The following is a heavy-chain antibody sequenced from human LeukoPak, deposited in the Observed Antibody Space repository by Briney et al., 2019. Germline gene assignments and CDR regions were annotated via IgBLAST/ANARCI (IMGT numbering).Heavy chain of an antibody. CDR1: GIIFSHHA. CDR2: ISGSGGTT. D-gene: IGHD5-18*01. CDR3: AKEDTSGRTSLLDD. V-gene: IGHV3-23*01. J-gene: IGHJ4*02. Sequence: GGSLTLPCAVCGIIFSHHAISWVRQAPGKGLEWVSAISGSGGTTYYADSVKGRFTISRDNSKNTLSLQMIGLRPDDTAVYYCAKEDTSGRTSLLDDWGQGTLVTVSS.